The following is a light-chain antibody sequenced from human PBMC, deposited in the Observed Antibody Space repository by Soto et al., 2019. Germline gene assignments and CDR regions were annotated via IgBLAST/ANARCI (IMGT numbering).Light chain of an antibody. CDR3: SSYTTSNTLV. CDR1: SSDVGAYNF. J-gene: IGLJ2*01. V-gene: IGLV2-14*03. Sequence: QSALTQPASVSGSPGQSITISCTGTSSDVGAYNFVSWYQQHPGKAPKLMTYDVTNRPSGVSSRFSGSKSGNTASLAISGLQAEDEADYYCSSYTTSNTLVFGGGTKLTVL. CDR2: DVT.